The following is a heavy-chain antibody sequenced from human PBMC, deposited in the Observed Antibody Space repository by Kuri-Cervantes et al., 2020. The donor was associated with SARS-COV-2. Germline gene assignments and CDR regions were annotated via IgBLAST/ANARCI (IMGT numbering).Heavy chain of an antibody. CDR2: ISYDGSNT. V-gene: IGHV3-30-3*01. Sequence: GGSLRLSCAASGFTFSSYAIHWVRQAPGKGLEWVAIISYDGSNTYYADSVKGRFTISRGNSKNTLYLQMNSLRTEDTAIYYCARDRVGVHDYWGQGTLVTVSS. J-gene: IGHJ4*02. CDR1: GFTFSSYA. CDR3: ARDRVGVHDY. D-gene: IGHD2-21*01.